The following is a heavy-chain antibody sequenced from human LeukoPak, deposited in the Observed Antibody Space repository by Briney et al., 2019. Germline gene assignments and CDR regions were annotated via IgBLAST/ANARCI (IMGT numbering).Heavy chain of an antibody. CDR2: IKQDGSEK. CDR1: GFTFSTYW. CDR3: ARVLIPPNDSSAYAPWYFDY. J-gene: IGHJ4*02. Sequence: GGSLRLSCAASGFTFSTYWMSWVRRAPGKGLEWVANIKQDGSEKYYVDSVKGRFTISRDNAKNSLYLQMNSLRAEDTAVYYCARVLIPPNDSSAYAPWYFDYWGQGTLVTVSS. V-gene: IGHV3-7*01. D-gene: IGHD3-22*01.